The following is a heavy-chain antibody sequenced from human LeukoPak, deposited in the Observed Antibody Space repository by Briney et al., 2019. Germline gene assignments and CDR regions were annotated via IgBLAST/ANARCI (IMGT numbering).Heavy chain of an antibody. Sequence: PGGSLRLSCTASGFIFSDSGMHWVRQSPGKGLEWVTFIRYDGTNKDYADSVKGRFSISRDNSKNTVYLQTDSLSAEDTAVYYCAKEGNWYSLDSWGQGTLVTVSS. CDR1: GFIFSDSG. J-gene: IGHJ4*02. CDR2: IRYDGTNK. D-gene: IGHD6-13*01. CDR3: AKEGNWYSLDS. V-gene: IGHV3-30*02.